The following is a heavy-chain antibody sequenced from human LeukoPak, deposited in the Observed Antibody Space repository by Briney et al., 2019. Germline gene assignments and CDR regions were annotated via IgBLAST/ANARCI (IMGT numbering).Heavy chain of an antibody. D-gene: IGHD3-22*01. CDR2: HIPIFGTA. CDR1: GHTYSLYA. CDR3: ARDEYYYDSSGYSVWFDP. Sequence: TVKVLYNVSGHTYSLYAIIWARQAPRQGREWMGEHIPIFGTANYAQKFQSGVTMHTDEATSTAYMELSSLRSEDTAVYYCARDEYYYDSSGYSVWFDPWGQGTLVTVSS. V-gene: IGHV1-69*05. J-gene: IGHJ5*02.